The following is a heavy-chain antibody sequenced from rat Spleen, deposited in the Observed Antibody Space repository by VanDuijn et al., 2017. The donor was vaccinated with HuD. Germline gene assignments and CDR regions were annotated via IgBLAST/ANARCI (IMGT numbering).Heavy chain of an antibody. D-gene: IGHD5-1*01. CDR3: TTEWELYY. Sequence: EVQLVESGGGLVQPGRSLKLSCLASGFTFNTYWMTCIRQAPGKGLEWVASISTGGSKAYYRDYVKGRFTISRDNGKSTLFLQMNRLRSEDTATYYCTTEWELYYWGRGTLVTVSS. CDR1: GFTFNTYW. CDR2: ISTGGSKA. V-gene: IGHV5-31*01. J-gene: IGHJ3*01.